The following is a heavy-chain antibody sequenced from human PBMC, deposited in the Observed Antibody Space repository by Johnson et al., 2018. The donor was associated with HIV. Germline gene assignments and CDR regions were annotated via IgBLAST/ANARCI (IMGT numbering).Heavy chain of an antibody. CDR2: ISRGGSSASVI. V-gene: IGHV3-11*04. D-gene: IGHD4-17*01. CDR1: GFSFSDYF. J-gene: IGHJ3*02. CDR3: ASDYGDYDHAFDI. Sequence: QVQLVESGGGLVKPGGSLRLSCAASGFSFSDYFVSWIRQAPGKGLEWVSYISRGGSSASVIYYADSVKGRFTISRENAKNSGYLQMNRLSSDDTAVYYCASDYGDYDHAFDIWGRGTVVTVTS.